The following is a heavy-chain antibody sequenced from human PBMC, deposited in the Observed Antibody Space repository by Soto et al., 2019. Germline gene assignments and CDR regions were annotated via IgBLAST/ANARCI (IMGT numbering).Heavy chain of an antibody. CDR3: ARENSGYDSTFDY. J-gene: IGHJ4*02. D-gene: IGHD5-12*01. V-gene: IGHV3-48*03. Sequence: GGSLRLSCAASGFTFSSYEMNWVRQAPGKGLELVSYISSSGSTIYYADSVKGRFTISRDNAKNSLDPQMNSLRAEDKAVYYCARENSGYDSTFDYWGQGTLVTVYS. CDR1: GFTFSSYE. CDR2: ISSSGSTI.